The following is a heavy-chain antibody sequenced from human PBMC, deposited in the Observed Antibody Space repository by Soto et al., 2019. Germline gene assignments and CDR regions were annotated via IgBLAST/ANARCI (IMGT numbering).Heavy chain of an antibody. D-gene: IGHD2-2*01. V-gene: IGHV3-23*01. CDR2: ISGSGGST. CDR1: GFTFSSYA. J-gene: IGHJ4*02. CDR3: AKDLPLYCSSTSCYDDY. Sequence: GGSLRLACAASGFTFSSYAMSWVRQAPGKGLEWVSAISGSGGSTYYADSVKGRFTISRDNSKNTLYLQMNSLRAEDTAVYYCAKDLPLYCSSTSCYDDYWGQGTLVTVSS.